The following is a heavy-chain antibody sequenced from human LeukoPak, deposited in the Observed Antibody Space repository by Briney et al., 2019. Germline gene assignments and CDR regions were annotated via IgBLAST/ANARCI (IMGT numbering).Heavy chain of an antibody. CDR3: ARGRIVAAGLFDY. CDR2: VSTYTGIT. Sequence: ASVKVSCKASGYTFTNYGLSWVRQAPGQGLEWMGWVSTYTGITNFAQKFQGRVTMTTDTSTSTAYMELRSLRSDDTAVYYCARGRIVAAGLFDYWGQGTLVTVSS. J-gene: IGHJ4*02. V-gene: IGHV1-18*01. CDR1: GYTFTNYG. D-gene: IGHD6-13*01.